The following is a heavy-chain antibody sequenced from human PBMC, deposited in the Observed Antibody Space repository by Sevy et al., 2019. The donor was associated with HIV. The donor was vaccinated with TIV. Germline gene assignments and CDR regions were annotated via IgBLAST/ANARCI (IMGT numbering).Heavy chain of an antibody. D-gene: IGHD1-26*01. J-gene: IGHJ4*02. CDR1: GFTFSDYN. Sequence: GGSLRLSCAASGFTFSDYNMIWIRQAPGRGLEWISYIRSTGDTIYYADSVKGRVTTSRDNAKNSLYLQMNSLTAGDTAVYYCARVFGIGIVGATPDYWGQGTLVTVSS. V-gene: IGHV3-11*01. CDR3: ARVFGIGIVGATPDY. CDR2: IRSTGDTI.